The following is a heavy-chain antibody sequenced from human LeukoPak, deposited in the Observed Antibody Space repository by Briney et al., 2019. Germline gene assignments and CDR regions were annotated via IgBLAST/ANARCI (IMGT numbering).Heavy chain of an antibody. CDR1: GLTFNGFA. V-gene: IGHV3-23*01. J-gene: IGHJ4*02. CDR2: VGISNSVT. D-gene: IGHD3-10*01. Sequence: GGSLRLSCAASGLTFNGFAMSWVRQAPGKGLEWVAIVGISNSVTYYADSVKGRFTISRDNSKNTMWLQMNGLRAEDTAVYYCAKGTKDYGSGSHNFDFWGQGILVTVSS. CDR3: AKGTKDYGSGSHNFDF.